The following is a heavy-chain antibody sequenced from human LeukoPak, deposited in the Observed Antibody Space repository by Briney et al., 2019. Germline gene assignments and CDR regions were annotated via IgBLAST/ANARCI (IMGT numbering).Heavy chain of an antibody. CDR1: GFTFSSYA. CDR3: AKDDYSGYEIDY. CDR2: ISGSGGST. Sequence: GGSLRLSCAASGFTFSSYAMSWVRQAPGKGLEWVSAISGSGGSTYYADSVKGRFTISRDNSKNTLYLQVNSLRAEDTAVYYCAKDDYSGYEIDYWGQGTLVTVSS. J-gene: IGHJ4*02. D-gene: IGHD5-12*01. V-gene: IGHV3-23*01.